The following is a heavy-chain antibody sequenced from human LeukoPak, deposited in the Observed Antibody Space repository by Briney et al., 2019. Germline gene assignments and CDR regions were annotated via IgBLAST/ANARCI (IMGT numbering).Heavy chain of an antibody. D-gene: IGHD1-26*01. CDR3: ASPGATSKFDY. CDR1: GFTFSSNW. CDR2: INSDGSST. Sequence: GGSLRLSCVASGFTFSSNWMHWVRQAPRKGLVWVSRINSDGSSTSYADSVQGRFTISRDNAKNTLYLQMNSPRAEDTAVYFCASPGATSKFDYWGQGTQVTVSS. J-gene: IGHJ4*02. V-gene: IGHV3-74*01.